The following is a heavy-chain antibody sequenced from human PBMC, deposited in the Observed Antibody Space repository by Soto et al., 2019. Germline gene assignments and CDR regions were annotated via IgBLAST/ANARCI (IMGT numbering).Heavy chain of an antibody. CDR3: SRAYEGYYFDC. Sequence: QVQLVESGGGVVQPGRSLRLCCAASGFTFSSYAMHWVRQAPGKGLEWVAVISYDGSNKYYADSVKGRFTISRDNSKNTLYLQMNSLRAEGTAVYYCSRAYEGYYFDCWGQGTLVTVSS. CDR1: GFTFSSYA. J-gene: IGHJ4*02. V-gene: IGHV3-30-3*01. CDR2: ISYDGSNK. D-gene: IGHD3-16*01.